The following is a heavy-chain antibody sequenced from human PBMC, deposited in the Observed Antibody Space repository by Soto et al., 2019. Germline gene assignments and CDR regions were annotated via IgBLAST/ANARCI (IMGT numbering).Heavy chain of an antibody. Sequence: QVQLVQSGAEVKKPGSSVKVSCKASGGTFSSYTISWVRQAPGQGLEWMGRIIPILGIANYAQKFQGRVTITADKSTSTAYMELSSLRSEDTAVYYCARDAPLEIPVRGVDYYYYYGMDVWGQGTTVTVSS. CDR2: IIPILGIA. CDR3: ARDAPLEIPVRGVDYYYYYGMDV. J-gene: IGHJ6*02. D-gene: IGHD3-10*01. V-gene: IGHV1-69*08. CDR1: GGTFSSYT.